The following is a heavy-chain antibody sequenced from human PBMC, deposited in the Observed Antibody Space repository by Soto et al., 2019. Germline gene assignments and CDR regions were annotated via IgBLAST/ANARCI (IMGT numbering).Heavy chain of an antibody. D-gene: IGHD3-10*01. CDR3: ARDTPMVRGVTYPHYYYGMDV. CDR2: IWYDGSNK. CDR1: GFTFSSYG. J-gene: IGHJ6*02. V-gene: IGHV3-33*01. Sequence: QVQLVESGGGVVQPGRSLRLSCAASGFTFSSYGMHWVRQAPGKGLEWVAVIWYDGSNKYYADSVKGRFTISRDNSKNTLYLQMNSLRAEDTAVYYCARDTPMVRGVTYPHYYYGMDVWGQGTTVTVSS.